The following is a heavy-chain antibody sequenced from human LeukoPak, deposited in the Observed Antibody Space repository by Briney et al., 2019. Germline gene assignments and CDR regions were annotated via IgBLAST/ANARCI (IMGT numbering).Heavy chain of an antibody. Sequence: SETLSLTYTVSGGSISSGGYYWSWIRQHPGKGLEWIGYIYYSGSTYYNPSLKSRVTISVDTSKNRFSLRLSSVTAADTAVYYCARESSGGDYWGQGTLVTVSS. CDR2: IYYSGST. CDR3: ARESSGGDY. V-gene: IGHV4-31*03. J-gene: IGHJ4*02. D-gene: IGHD2-15*01. CDR1: GGSISSGGYY.